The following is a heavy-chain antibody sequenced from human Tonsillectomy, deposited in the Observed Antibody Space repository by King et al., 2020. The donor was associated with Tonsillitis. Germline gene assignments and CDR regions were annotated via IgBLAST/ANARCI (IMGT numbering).Heavy chain of an antibody. CDR3: AREFRGYCSSTSCSNWFDP. CDR1: GYTFTGYY. V-gene: IGHV1-2*02. D-gene: IGHD2-2*01. J-gene: IGHJ5*02. Sequence: QLVQSGAEVKKPGASVKVSCKASGYTFTGYYMHWVRQAPGQGREWMGWINPNSGGTNYAQKFEGRVTMTRDNSISPAYMELSRLRSDDTAVYYCAREFRGYCSSTSCSNWFDPWGQGTLVTVSS. CDR2: INPNSGGT.